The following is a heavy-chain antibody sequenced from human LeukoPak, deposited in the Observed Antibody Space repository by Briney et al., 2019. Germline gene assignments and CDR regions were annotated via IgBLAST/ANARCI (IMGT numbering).Heavy chain of an antibody. CDR3: ARHPGGQLWLHACSFDY. D-gene: IGHD5-18*01. J-gene: IGHJ4*02. Sequence: PSETLSLTCTVSGGSISSSSYYWGWIRQPPGKGLEWIGSIYYSGSTYYNPSLKSRVTISVDTSKNQFSLKLSSVTAADTAVYYCARHPGGQLWLHACSFDYWGQGTLVTVSS. CDR2: IYYSGST. CDR1: GGSISSSSYY. V-gene: IGHV4-39*01.